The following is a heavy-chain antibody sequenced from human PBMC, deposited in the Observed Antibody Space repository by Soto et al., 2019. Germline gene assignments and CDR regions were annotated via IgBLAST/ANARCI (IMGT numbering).Heavy chain of an antibody. CDR3: ARVTRRLDAFDI. CDR2: ISPNNGST. CDR1: GYTFTSYG. V-gene: IGHV1-18*01. D-gene: IGHD3-3*01. J-gene: IGHJ3*02. Sequence: ASVKVSCKASGYTFTSYGISWVRQAPGQGLEWMGWISPNNGSTNYAQKFQGRVTMTRDTSISTAYMELSRLRSDDTAVYYCARVTRRLDAFDIWGQGTMVTVSS.